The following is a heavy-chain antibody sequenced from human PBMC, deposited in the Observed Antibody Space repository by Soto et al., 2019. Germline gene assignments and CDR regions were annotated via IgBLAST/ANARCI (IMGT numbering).Heavy chain of an antibody. CDR3: ARDRAYYDFWSGYSPDWYFDL. J-gene: IGHJ2*01. CDR1: GYTFTSYY. V-gene: IGHV1-46*03. Sequence: ASVKVSCKASGYTFTSYYMHWVRQAPGQRLEWMGIINPSGGSTSYAQKFQGRVTMTRDTSTSTVYMELSSLRSEDTAVYYCARDRAYYDFWSGYSPDWYFDLWGRGTLVTVSS. D-gene: IGHD3-3*01. CDR2: INPSGGST.